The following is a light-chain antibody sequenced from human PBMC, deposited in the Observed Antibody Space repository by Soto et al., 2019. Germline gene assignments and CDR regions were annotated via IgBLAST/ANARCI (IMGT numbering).Light chain of an antibody. Sequence: QSALTQPPSVSGSPGQSVTISCTGTSSDIGGYNYVSWYHQLPGKAPKLMIYDVSKRPSGVPDRFSGSNSGNTASLTISGLQTEDEADYYCCSYAGTTHVFGTGTKVTVL. V-gene: IGLV2-11*01. J-gene: IGLJ1*01. CDR2: DVS. CDR3: CSYAGTTHV. CDR1: SSDIGGYNY.